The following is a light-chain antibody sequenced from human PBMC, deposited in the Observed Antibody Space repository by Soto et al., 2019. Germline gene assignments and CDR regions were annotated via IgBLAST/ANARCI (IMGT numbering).Light chain of an antibody. CDR2: DVS. V-gene: IGLV2-14*03. CDR3: SSNTTSTPRQIV. Sequence: QSVLTQPASVSGSPGQSITISCTGTSSDVGGYNYVSWYQHHPGKAPKPMIYDVSNRPSGVSNRFSGSKSGNTASLTISGLQPEDELNYYSSSNTTSTPRQIVSGTGTKVTV. J-gene: IGLJ1*01. CDR1: SSDVGGYNY.